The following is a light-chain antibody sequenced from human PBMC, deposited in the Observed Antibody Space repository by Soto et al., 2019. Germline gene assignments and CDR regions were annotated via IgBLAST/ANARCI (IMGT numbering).Light chain of an antibody. CDR2: GNS. J-gene: IGLJ2*01. V-gene: IGLV1-40*01. Sequence: QSVLTQPPSVSGAPGQRVTISCTGSSSNIGACYDVHWYQQLPGTAPKLLIYGNSNRPSGVPDRFSGSKSGTSASLAITGLQAEDEADYYCQSYDSSRSVLFGGGTKVTVL. CDR3: QSYDSSRSVL. CDR1: SSNIGACYD.